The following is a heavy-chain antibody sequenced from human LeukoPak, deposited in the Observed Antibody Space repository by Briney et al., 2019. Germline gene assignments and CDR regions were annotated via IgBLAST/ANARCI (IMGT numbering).Heavy chain of an antibody. CDR1: GFTFSNYT. J-gene: IGHJ3*02. CDR3: ARAKRNGFDI. V-gene: IGHV3-21*01. CDR2: ISSRSSYI. Sequence: GGSLRLSCAASGFTFSNYTMNWVRQAPGKGLEWVSSISSRSSYIYYADSVKGRFTISRDNAKNSLYLQMNSLRAEDTAVYYCARAKRNGFDIWGQGTMVTVSS.